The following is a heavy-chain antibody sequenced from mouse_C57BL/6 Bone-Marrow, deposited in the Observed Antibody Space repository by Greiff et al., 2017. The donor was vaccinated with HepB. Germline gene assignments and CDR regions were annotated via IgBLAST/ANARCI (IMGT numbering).Heavy chain of an antibody. D-gene: IGHD2-3*01. J-gene: IGHJ2*01. CDR3: ARVFIYDGYSYYFDY. CDR2: ISDGGSYT. V-gene: IGHV5-4*03. CDR1: GFTFSSYA. Sequence: EVKLQESGGGLVKPGGSLKLSCAASGFTFSSYAMSWVRQTPEKRLEWVATISDGGSYTYYPDNVKGRFTISRDNAKNNLYLQMSHLKSEDTAMYYCARVFIYDGYSYYFDYWGQGTTLTVSS.